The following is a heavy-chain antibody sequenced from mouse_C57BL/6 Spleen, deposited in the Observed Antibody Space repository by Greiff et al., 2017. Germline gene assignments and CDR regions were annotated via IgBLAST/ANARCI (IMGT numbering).Heavy chain of an antibody. CDR1: GYTFTSYW. Sequence: VQLQQSGAELAKPGASVKLSCKASGYTFTSYWMHWVKQRPGQGLEWIGYINPSSGYTKYNQKFKDKATLTADKSSSTAYMQLSSLTYEDSAVYYCARGYYGSSGGFAYWGQGTLVTVSA. CDR2: INPSSGYT. D-gene: IGHD1-1*01. V-gene: IGHV1-7*01. CDR3: ARGYYGSSGGFAY. J-gene: IGHJ3*01.